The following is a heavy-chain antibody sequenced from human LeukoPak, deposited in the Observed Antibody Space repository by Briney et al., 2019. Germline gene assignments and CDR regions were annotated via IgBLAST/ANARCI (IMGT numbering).Heavy chain of an antibody. CDR2: INWNGGST. D-gene: IGHD3-16*01. CDR1: GFTFDDYG. Sequence: PGGSLSLSCAASGFTFDDYGMSWVRQAPGKGLEWVSGINWNGGSTGYADSVKGRFTISRDNAKNSLYLQMNSLRAKDTALYYCARVYYDHVMGPTTHFDYWGQGTLVTASS. CDR3: ARVYYDHVMGPTTHFDY. V-gene: IGHV3-20*04. J-gene: IGHJ4*02.